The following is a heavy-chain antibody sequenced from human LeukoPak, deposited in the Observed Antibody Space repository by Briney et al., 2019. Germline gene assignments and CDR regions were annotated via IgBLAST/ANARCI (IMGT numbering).Heavy chain of an antibody. CDR3: AKDGSSTIFGVVIISHFDY. Sequence: GGSLRLSCAASGFTFSSYAMSWVRQAPGKWLEWVSAISGSGGSTYYADSVKGRFTISRDNSKNTLYLQMNSLRAEDTAVYYCAKDGSSTIFGVVIISHFDYWGQGTLVTVSS. D-gene: IGHD3-3*01. J-gene: IGHJ4*02. CDR2: ISGSGGST. CDR1: GFTFSSYA. V-gene: IGHV3-23*01.